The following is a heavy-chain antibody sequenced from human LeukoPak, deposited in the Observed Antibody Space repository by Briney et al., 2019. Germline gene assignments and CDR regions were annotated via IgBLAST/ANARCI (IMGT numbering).Heavy chain of an antibody. D-gene: IGHD3-9*01. CDR1: GGSFSGYY. J-gene: IGHJ4*02. CDR2: INHSGST. Sequence: PSETLSLTCAVYGGSFSGYYWSWIRQPPGKGLGWIGEINHSGSTNYNPSLKSRVTISVDTSKNQFSLKLSSVTAADTAVYYCARGGGYFDWLLYFDYWGQGTLVTVSS. V-gene: IGHV4-34*01. CDR3: ARGGGYFDWLLYFDY.